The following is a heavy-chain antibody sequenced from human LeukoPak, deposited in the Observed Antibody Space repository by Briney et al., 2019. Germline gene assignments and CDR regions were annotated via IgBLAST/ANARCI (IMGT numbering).Heavy chain of an antibody. CDR2: ISWNSGGI. D-gene: IGHD5-24*01. J-gene: IGHJ6*02. CDR3: AKDMPSRDGYNPYYYYGMDV. Sequence: GGSLRLSCAASGFTFDDYAMHWVRQAPGKGLEWVLGISWNSGGIGYADSVKGRFTISRDNAKNSLYLQMNSLRAEDTALYYCAKDMPSRDGYNPYYYYGMDVWGQGTTVTVSS. CDR1: GFTFDDYA. V-gene: IGHV3-9*01.